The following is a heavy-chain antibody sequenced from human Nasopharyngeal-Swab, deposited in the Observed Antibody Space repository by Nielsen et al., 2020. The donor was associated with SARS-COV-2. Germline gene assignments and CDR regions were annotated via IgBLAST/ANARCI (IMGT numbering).Heavy chain of an antibody. V-gene: IGHV4-59*12. CDR2: FSYSVIT. CDR3: AREVVGGLVDS. J-gene: IGHJ4*02. Sequence: SETLSLTCTVSGDSISRYYWGWIRQPPGKGLEWIGDFSYSVITHYNASLKSRVTISLDTSKNQFSLKLSSVTAADTGVYCCAREVVGGLVDSWGQGILVTVSS. CDR1: GDSISRYY. D-gene: IGHD1-26*01.